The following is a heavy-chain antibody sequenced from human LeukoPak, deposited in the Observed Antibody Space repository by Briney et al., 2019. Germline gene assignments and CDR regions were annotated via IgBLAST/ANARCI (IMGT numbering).Heavy chain of an antibody. D-gene: IGHD2-15*01. CDR1: GGSISRYY. V-gene: IGHV4-59*01. CDR3: AREDYCGGGSCYSGYFQH. CDR2: IYYSGIT. Sequence: SETLTPTCTVSGGSISRYYWSWIRQPPGTGLEWIGYIYYSGITDYNPSLRSRVTISVDTSKNQFSLKLSSVTAADTAVYYCAREDYCGGGSCYSGYFQHWGQGTLVTVSS. J-gene: IGHJ1*01.